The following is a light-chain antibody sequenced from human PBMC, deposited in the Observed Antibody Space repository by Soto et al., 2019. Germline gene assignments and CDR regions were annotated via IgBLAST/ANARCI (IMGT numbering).Light chain of an antibody. J-gene: IGKJ1*01. V-gene: IGKV1-5*01. CDR2: DVS. CDR1: HRISCW. CDR3: QQYDSFSVT. Sequence: DNQTTQSPSALSASVGDTVTITCRASHRISCWLAWHQQKPGKAPKLLIYDVSALKRGVPPRFSGSGSGTEFTLTISSLQPEDFATYYCQQYDSFSVTFGQGTKVAIK.